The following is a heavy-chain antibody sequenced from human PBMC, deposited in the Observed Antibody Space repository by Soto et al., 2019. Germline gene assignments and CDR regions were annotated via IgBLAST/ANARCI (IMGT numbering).Heavy chain of an antibody. J-gene: IGHJ4*02. CDR3: ASGAAFYYDTSRY. CDR1: VFNFKIHA. Sequence: RGSLLLSCASPVFNFKIHALHWIRQAPGEGLEWVAVMSPGGNSQYYADSVNGRFTISRDTSKSTLYLQMTSLRPEDTAVYYCASGAAFYYDTSRYWGQGTMVTVSS. V-gene: IGHV3-30-3*01. D-gene: IGHD3-22*01. CDR2: MSPGGNSQ.